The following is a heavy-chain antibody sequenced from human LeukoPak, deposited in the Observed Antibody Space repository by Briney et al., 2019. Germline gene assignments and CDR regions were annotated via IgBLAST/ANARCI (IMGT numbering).Heavy chain of an antibody. Sequence: GESLKISCKGSGYSFTTYWIGWVRHMPGKCLEWMGIIYPGDSDTTYSPSFQGQVIMSVDKSISTDYLQWSSLKASDTAMYYCARHLVVGSWVDYWGQGTLVTVSS. D-gene: IGHD6-13*01. CDR2: IYPGDSDT. CDR1: GYSFTTYW. J-gene: IGHJ4*02. V-gene: IGHV5-51*01. CDR3: ARHLVVGSWVDY.